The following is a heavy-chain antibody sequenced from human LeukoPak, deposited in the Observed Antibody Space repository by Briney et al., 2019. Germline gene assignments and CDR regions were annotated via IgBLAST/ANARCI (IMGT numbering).Heavy chain of an antibody. CDR1: EFTFSSYW. V-gene: IGHV3-7*01. Sequence: GGSLRLSCVGSEFTFSSYWMSWVRQAPGKGLEWVANIKQDGSVKNYVDSVKGRFTISRDNAKNSLYLQMNSLRAEDTAVYYCARDLPDRTRGLFDYWGQGTLVTVSS. J-gene: IGHJ4*02. D-gene: IGHD3-10*01. CDR2: IKQDGSVK. CDR3: ARDLPDRTRGLFDY.